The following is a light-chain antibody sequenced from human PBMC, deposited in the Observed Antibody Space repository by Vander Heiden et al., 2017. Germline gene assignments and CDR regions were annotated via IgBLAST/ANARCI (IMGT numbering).Light chain of an antibody. CDR3: SSYAGSNSYV. CDR2: EVS. Sequence: QSALTQPPSASGSPGQSVTISCTGTSSDVGGYNYVSWYQQHAGKAPKLMIYEVSKRPAGVPDRFSGSKSGNTASLTVSGLQAEDDADYYCSSYAGSNSYVFGTGTKVTVL. J-gene: IGLJ1*01. CDR1: SSDVGGYNY. V-gene: IGLV2-8*01.